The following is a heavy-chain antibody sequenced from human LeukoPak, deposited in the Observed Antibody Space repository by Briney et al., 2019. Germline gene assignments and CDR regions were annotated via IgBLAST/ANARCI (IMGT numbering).Heavy chain of an antibody. D-gene: IGHD6-13*01. V-gene: IGHV3-23*01. CDR2: IGGSGDST. CDR1: GFTFSTYG. CDR3: AKDRQQLANLEY. J-gene: IGHJ4*02. Sequence: GGSLRLSCAGTGFTFSTYGMTWVRQAPGKGLEWVSGIGGSGDSTYYADSVKGRFTISSDNSKNTVYLQMNSLRAEDTAVYYCAKDRQQLANLEYWGQGTLVTVSS.